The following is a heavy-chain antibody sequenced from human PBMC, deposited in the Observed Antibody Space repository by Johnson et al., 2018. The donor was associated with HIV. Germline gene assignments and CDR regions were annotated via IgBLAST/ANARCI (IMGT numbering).Heavy chain of an antibody. Sequence: VQLVESGGGLVQPGGSLRLSCAVSAFSVSSNYMSWVRQAPGKGLEWVSVISGSGGSTYYADSVKGRFTISRDNSKNTLYLQMNSLRAEDTAGYYCAKWSSSWTDAFDIWGQGTMVTVSS. CDR3: AKWSSSWTDAFDI. CDR2: ISGSGGST. J-gene: IGHJ3*02. CDR1: AFSVSSNY. V-gene: IGHV3-23*04. D-gene: IGHD6-13*01.